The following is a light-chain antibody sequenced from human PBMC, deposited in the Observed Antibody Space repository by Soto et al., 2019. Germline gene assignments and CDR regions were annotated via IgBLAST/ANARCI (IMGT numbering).Light chain of an antibody. CDR2: KAS. CDR3: QHYNSYSEA. CDR1: QTISSW. J-gene: IGKJ1*01. V-gene: IGKV1-5*03. Sequence: DIHMSQSPSTLSSSVRDTVTITSPASQTISSWLAWYQQKTGKAPKLLIYKASTLKSGVPSRFSGSGSGTECPLTISRLQPDDFETYYCQHYNSYSEAFGQGTKV.